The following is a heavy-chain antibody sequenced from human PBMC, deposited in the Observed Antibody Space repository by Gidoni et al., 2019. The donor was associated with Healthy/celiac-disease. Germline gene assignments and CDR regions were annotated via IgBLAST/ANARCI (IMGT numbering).Heavy chain of an antibody. J-gene: IGHJ5*02. Sequence: QVQLQQWGAGLLKPSETLSLTCAVYGGSFSGYYWSWIRQPPGKGLEWIGEINHSGSTNYNPSLKSRVTISVDTSKNQFSLKLSSVTAADTAVYYCARARYDYVWGSYRGFDPWGQGTLVTVSS. V-gene: IGHV4-34*01. D-gene: IGHD3-16*02. CDR3: ARARYDYVWGSYRGFDP. CDR2: INHSGST. CDR1: GGSFSGYY.